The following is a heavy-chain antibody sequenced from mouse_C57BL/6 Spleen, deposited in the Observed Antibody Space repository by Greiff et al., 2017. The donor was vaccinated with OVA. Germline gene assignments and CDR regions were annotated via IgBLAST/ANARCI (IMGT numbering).Heavy chain of an antibody. CDR2: IYPGDGDT. CDR1: GYAFSSYW. J-gene: IGHJ1*03. CDR3: ARYGGNYWYFDV. V-gene: IGHV1-80*01. D-gene: IGHD1-1*01. Sequence: QVQLKESGAELVKPGASVKISCKASGYAFSSYWMNWVKQRPGKGLEWIGQIYPGDGDTNYNGKFKGKATLTADKSSSTAYMQLSSLTSEDSAVYFCARYGGNYWYFDVWGTGTTVTVSS.